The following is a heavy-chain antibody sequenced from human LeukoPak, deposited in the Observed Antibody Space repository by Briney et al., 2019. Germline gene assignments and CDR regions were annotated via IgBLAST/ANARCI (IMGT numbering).Heavy chain of an antibody. CDR1: GFTLSSYD. CDR2: ISYDGSNK. Sequence: GRSLRLSCAASGFTLSSYDMHWVRQAPGKGLEWVAVISYDGSNKYYADSVKGRFTISRDNSKNTLFLQMNNLRAEDTALYYCAKGTQRGNSGWGYFIDYWGQGTLVTVSS. V-gene: IGHV3-30*18. CDR3: AKGTQRGNSGWGYFIDY. D-gene: IGHD3-10*01. J-gene: IGHJ4*02.